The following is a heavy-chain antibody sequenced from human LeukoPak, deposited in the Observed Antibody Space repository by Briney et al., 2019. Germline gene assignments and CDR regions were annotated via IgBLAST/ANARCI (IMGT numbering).Heavy chain of an antibody. J-gene: IGHJ4*02. CDR1: GYTFTSYA. CDR3: ARGLDCSGGSCYSDYLYYFDY. CDR2: INAGNSNT. V-gene: IGHV1-3*01. Sequence: ASVKVSCKASGYTFTSYAMHWVRQAPGQRLEWMGWINAGNSNTKYSQKFQGRVTITRDTSASTAYMELSSLRSEDTAVYYCARGLDCSGGSCYSDYLYYFDYWGQGTLVTVSS. D-gene: IGHD2-15*01.